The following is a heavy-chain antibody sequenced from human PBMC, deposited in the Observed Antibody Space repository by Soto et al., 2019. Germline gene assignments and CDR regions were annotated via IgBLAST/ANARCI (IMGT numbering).Heavy chain of an antibody. CDR2: IYYSGSS. CDR1: SGSIGNSY. V-gene: IGHV4-59*08. J-gene: IGHJ4*02. D-gene: IGHD6-13*01. Sequence: SETLSLTCTVSSGSIGNSYWSWIRQSPGKGLEWIGYIYYSGSSNYNPSLKSRVSISVDTSKNQFSLKLSSVTAADTAVYYCARHSSSWPIFDYWGQGTLVTVSS. CDR3: ARHSSSWPIFDY.